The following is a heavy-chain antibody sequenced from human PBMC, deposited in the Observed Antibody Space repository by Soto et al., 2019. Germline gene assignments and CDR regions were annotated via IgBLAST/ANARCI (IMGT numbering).Heavy chain of an antibody. J-gene: IGHJ6*02. CDR2: IYYSGRT. Sequence: QLQLQESGPGLVKPSETLSLTCTVSGGSISSSSYYWGWIRQPPGKGLEWLGSIYYSGRTYYNPSLKSRVTISVETSKNQFSLKMSSVTAADTAVYYCARLVAGYGMDVWGQGNTVTVSS. CDR1: GGSISSSSYY. D-gene: IGHD6-19*01. CDR3: ARLVAGYGMDV. V-gene: IGHV4-39*01.